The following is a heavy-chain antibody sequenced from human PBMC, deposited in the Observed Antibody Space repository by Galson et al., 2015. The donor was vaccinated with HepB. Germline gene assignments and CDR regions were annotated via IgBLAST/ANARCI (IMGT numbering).Heavy chain of an antibody. CDR2: INPNSGGT. V-gene: IGHV1-2*06. Sequence: SATVSCKASGYTFTGYYMHWVRQAPGQGLEWMGRINPNSGGTNYAQKFQGRVTMTRDTSISTAYMELSRLRSDDTAVYYCARRMVRGNYGMDVWGQGTTVTVSS. J-gene: IGHJ6*02. CDR1: GYTFTGYY. D-gene: IGHD3-10*01. CDR3: ARRMVRGNYGMDV.